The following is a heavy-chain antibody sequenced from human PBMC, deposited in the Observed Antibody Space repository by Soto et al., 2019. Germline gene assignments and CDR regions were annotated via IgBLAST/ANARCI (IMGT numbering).Heavy chain of an antibody. CDR1: GGSISSSSYY. V-gene: IGHV4-39*01. D-gene: IGHD5-18*01. CDR3: AISNVDTAMGPYYYGMDV. Sequence: PSETLSLTCTVSGGSISSSSYYWGWIRQPPGKGLEWIGSIYYSGSTYYNPSLKSRVTISVDTSKNQFSLKLSSVTAADTAVYYCAISNVDTAMGPYYYGMDVWGQGTTVT. CDR2: IYYSGST. J-gene: IGHJ6*02.